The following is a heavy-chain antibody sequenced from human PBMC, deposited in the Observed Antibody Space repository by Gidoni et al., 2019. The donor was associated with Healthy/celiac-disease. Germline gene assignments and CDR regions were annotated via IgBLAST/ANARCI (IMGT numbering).Heavy chain of an antibody. Sequence: EVQRVESGGGWVQSARALSLSCAPSGITFDDFAMHWVRQAPGKGLEWVSGIRWNGGSIGYADSVKGRFTISRDNAKNSLYLQMNSLRAEDTALYYCAKDFGNEYYFDYWGQGTLVTVSS. D-gene: IGHD1-1*01. V-gene: IGHV3-9*01. CDR1: GITFDDFA. CDR2: IRWNGGSI. J-gene: IGHJ4*02. CDR3: AKDFGNEYYFDY.